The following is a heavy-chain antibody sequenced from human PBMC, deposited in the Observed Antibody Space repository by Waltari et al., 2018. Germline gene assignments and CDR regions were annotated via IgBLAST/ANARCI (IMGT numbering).Heavy chain of an antibody. Sequence: QVQLVESGGGVVQPGGSLRLSCAASGCSFSRYGMHWVRQAPGKGLEWVAFIRYDGSNKYYADSVKGRFTISRDNSKNTLYLQMNSLRAEDTAVYYCAKAPGGYENWFDPWGQGTLVTVSS. J-gene: IGHJ5*02. CDR1: GCSFSRYG. D-gene: IGHD5-12*01. CDR3: AKAPGGYENWFDP. CDR2: IRYDGSNK. V-gene: IGHV3-30*02.